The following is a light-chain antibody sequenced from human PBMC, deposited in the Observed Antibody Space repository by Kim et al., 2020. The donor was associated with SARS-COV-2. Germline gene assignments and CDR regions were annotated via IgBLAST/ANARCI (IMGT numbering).Light chain of an antibody. CDR1: ESILSRSKNRNH. CDR2: WAS. Sequence: ATFDCKSSESILSRSKNRNHLAWYQHKPGQPPKLLVFWASTRESGVPDRFSGSGSGTDFTLTISSLQAEDVAVYYCQQYYRTPPTFGGGTKVDIK. J-gene: IGKJ4*01. V-gene: IGKV4-1*01. CDR3: QQYYRTPPT.